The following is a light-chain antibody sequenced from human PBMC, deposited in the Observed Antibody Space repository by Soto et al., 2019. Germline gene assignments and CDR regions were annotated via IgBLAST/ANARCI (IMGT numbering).Light chain of an antibody. CDR1: NIGSKS. Sequence: SYELTQPHSVSVAPVQTARITCGGNNIGSKSVHWYQQKPGQAPVLVVYDDSDRTSGIPERFSGSNSGNTATLTISRVEGGDDAGDYCQVWGSSSDHVVFGGGTKPTVL. CDR2: DDS. J-gene: IGLJ2*01. V-gene: IGLV3-21*02. CDR3: QVWGSSSDHVV.